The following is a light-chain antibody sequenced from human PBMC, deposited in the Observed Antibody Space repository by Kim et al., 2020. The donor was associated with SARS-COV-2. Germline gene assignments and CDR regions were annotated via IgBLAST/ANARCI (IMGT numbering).Light chain of an antibody. V-gene: IGKV1-39*01. CDR3: QQSYSTPRT. J-gene: IGKJ1*01. CDR1: QSISSY. CDR2: AAS. Sequence: DIQMTQSPSSLSASVGDRVTITCRASQSISSYLNWYQQKPRKAPKLLIYAASSLQSGVPSRFSGSGSGTDFTLTISSLQPEDFATYYCQQSYSTPRTFGQGTQVDIK.